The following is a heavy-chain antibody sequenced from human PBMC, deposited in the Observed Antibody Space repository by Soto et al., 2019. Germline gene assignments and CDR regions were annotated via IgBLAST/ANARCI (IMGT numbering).Heavy chain of an antibody. CDR2: ISYDGSNK. Sequence: QVQLVESGGGVVQPGRSLRLSCAASGFTFSSYAMHWVRQAPGKGLEWVAVISYDGSNKYYADSVKGRFTISRDNSKNTLYLQMNSLRAEDTAVYYCARDCNYYDSSGYYNNWFDPWGQGTLVTSPQ. CDR1: GFTFSSYA. D-gene: IGHD3-22*01. V-gene: IGHV3-30-3*01. CDR3: ARDCNYYDSSGYYNNWFDP. J-gene: IGHJ5*02.